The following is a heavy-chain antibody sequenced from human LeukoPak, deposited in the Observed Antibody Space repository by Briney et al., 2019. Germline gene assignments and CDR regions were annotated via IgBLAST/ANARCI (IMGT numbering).Heavy chain of an antibody. V-gene: IGHV1-69*13. J-gene: IGHJ3*02. D-gene: IGHD6-19*01. CDR2: IIPIFGTA. Sequence: ASVKVSCKASGGTFSSYAISWVRQAPGQGLEWMGGIIPIFGTANYAQKFQGRVTITADESTSTAYMELSSLRSEDTAVYYCAREPVAGTSGAFDIWGQGTMVTVSS. CDR3: AREPVAGTSGAFDI. CDR1: GGTFSSYA.